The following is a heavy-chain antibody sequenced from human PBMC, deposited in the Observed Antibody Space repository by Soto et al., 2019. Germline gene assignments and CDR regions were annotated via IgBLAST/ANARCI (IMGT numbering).Heavy chain of an antibody. CDR2: ISYDGSNK. CDR1: GFTFSSYA. CDR3: ARGQYCGGDCYYGMDV. J-gene: IGHJ6*02. D-gene: IGHD2-21*01. Sequence: QVQLVESGGGVVQPGRSLRLSCAASGFTFSSYAMHWVRQAPGKGLEWVAVISYDGSNKYYADSVKGRFTISRDNSKNTLYLQMNSLRAEDTAVYYCARGQYCGGDCYYGMDVWGQGTTVTVSS. V-gene: IGHV3-30-3*01.